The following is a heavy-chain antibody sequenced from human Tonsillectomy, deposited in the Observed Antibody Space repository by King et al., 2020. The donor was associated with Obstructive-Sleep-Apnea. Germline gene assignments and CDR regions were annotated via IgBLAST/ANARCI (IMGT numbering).Heavy chain of an antibody. J-gene: IGHJ4*02. CDR1: GFTFSSYA. Sequence: VQLVESGGGVVQPGRSLRLSCAASGFTFSSYAMHWVRQAPGKGLEWVAVISYDGRNKYYADSVKGRFTISRDNSKNTLYLQMNSLRAEDTAVYYCARDGASSGWSNYFDYWGQGTLVTVSS. V-gene: IGHV3-30*04. CDR2: ISYDGRNK. CDR3: ARDGASSGWSNYFDY. D-gene: IGHD6-19*01.